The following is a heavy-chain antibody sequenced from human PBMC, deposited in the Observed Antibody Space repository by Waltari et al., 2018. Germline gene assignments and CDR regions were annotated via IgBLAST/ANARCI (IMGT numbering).Heavy chain of an antibody. CDR2: IIPSLGIA. V-gene: IGHV1-69*04. D-gene: IGHD3-10*01. J-gene: IGHJ5*02. CDR3: ASGDAGSYSAYNWFDP. Sequence: QVQLVQSGAEVKKPGSSVKVSCKASGGTFSSYAISWVRQAPGHGLEWMGGIIPSLGIANYAQKCQGRVTMTADESTSTAYMELSSLRSEDTAVYYCASGDAGSYSAYNWFDPWGQGTLVTVYS. CDR1: GGTFSSYA.